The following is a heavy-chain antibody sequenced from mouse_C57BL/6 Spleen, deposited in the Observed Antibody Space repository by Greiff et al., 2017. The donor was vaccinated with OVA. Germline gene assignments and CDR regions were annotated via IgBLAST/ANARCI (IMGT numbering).Heavy chain of an antibody. CDR3: ARYYGSSHDYYAMDY. CDR2: IYPGDGDT. J-gene: IGHJ4*01. CDR1: GYAFSSSW. D-gene: IGHD1-1*01. Sequence: VQLQQSGPELVKPGASVKISCKASGYAFSSSWMNWVKQRPGQGLEWIGRIYPGDGDTNYNGKFKGKATLTADKSSSTAYMQLSSLTSEDSAVYFCARYYGSSHDYYAMDYWGQGTSVTVSS. V-gene: IGHV1-82*01.